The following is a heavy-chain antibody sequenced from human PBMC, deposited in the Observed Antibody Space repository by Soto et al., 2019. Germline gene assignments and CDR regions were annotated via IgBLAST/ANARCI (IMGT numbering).Heavy chain of an antibody. CDR3: ARDAAVPGESDRFDY. CDR1: GDSISTNVW. J-gene: IGHJ4*02. CDR2: AYHNGLT. D-gene: IGHD6-19*01. Sequence: PSETLSLTCAVSGDSISTNVWWSWVRQPPGKGLEWIGEAYHNGLTNYNPSLKSRVTMSVDTSKNEFSLKLTSVTAADTAIYYCARDAAVPGESDRFDYWGQGILVTVS. V-gene: IGHV4-4*02.